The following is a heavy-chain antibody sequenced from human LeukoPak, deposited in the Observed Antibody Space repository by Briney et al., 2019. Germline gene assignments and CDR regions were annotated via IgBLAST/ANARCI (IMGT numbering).Heavy chain of an antibody. CDR3: ARVGYDSIYHYYYYYMDV. J-gene: IGHJ6*03. CDR1: GGSISTSNYY. Sequence: SETLSLTCTVSGGSISTSNYYWGWIRQPPGKGLEWIGNIFYSGSTNYNTSLKSRVTISGDTSKNQFSLKLSSVTAADTAVYYCARVGYDSIYHYYYYYMDVWGKGTTVTISS. V-gene: IGHV4-39*07. CDR2: IFYSGST. D-gene: IGHD5-12*01.